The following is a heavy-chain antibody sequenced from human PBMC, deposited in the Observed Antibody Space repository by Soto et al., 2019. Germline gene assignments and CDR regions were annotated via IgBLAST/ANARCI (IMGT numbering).Heavy chain of an antibody. V-gene: IGHV3-15*01. J-gene: IGHJ6*02. CDR3: TTVAARLYYYDIDV. D-gene: IGHD6-6*01. Sequence: EVQVVESGGGSVKPGGSLRLSCVASGFSFSNAWMSWVHQAPGKGLEWVGRIRSTIDGGTPDYAAPVRGRFTISRDDSKNTLFLQMNSLKTEDTAVYYCTTVAARLYYYDIDVWGQGTTVTVSS. CDR2: IRSTIDGGTP. CDR1: GFSFSNAW.